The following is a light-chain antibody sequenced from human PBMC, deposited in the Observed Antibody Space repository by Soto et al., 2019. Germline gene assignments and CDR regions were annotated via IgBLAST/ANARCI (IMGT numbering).Light chain of an antibody. CDR1: SSDVGGYNY. V-gene: IGLV2-14*01. Sequence: QSVLTQPASVSGSPVQSITISCTGTSSDVGGYNYVSWYQQHPGKAPKVMIYEVSNRPSGVSNRFSGSKSGNTASLTISGLQAEDEADYYCSSYTSSNTWVFGGGTKLTVL. CDR3: SSYTSSNTWV. J-gene: IGLJ3*02. CDR2: EVS.